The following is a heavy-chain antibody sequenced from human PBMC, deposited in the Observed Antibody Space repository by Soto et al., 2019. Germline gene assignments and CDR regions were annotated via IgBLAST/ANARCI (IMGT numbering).Heavy chain of an antibody. V-gene: IGHV4-59*01. Sequence: SETLSLTCTASAGSMSTYYWNWIRQPPGKGLEWIGYIYSSGSTNYNPSLKSRVAISIDMSKKLLSLNLTSVTAADTAVYYCSSAFGVWHHGSWGQGTLVT. CDR3: SSAFGVWHHGS. CDR2: IYSSGST. J-gene: IGHJ5*02. D-gene: IGHD3-10*01. CDR1: AGSMSTYY.